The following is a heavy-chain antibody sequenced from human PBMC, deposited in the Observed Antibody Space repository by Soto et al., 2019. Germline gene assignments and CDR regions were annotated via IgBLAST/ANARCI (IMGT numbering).Heavy chain of an antibody. CDR1: GHTFDTYG. CDR3: AKDLGSTRPPLYFDS. CDR2: ISNDGIDI. Sequence: PGGSLRLSCVASGHTFDTYGMHWVRQAPGKGLEWVAVISNDGIDIHYGDSVKGRFTISRDNSKNTLYLQMNSLRVEDSAVYSCAKDLGSTRPPLYFDSWGLGTLVTVSS. J-gene: IGHJ4*02. V-gene: IGHV3-30*18. D-gene: IGHD2-2*01.